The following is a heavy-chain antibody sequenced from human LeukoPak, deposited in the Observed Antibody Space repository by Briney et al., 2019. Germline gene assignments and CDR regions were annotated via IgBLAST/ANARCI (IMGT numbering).Heavy chain of an antibody. CDR3: AKGGSYYEDYFDY. CDR1: GITFSSYA. J-gene: IGHJ4*02. Sequence: GGSLRLSCAASGITFSSYAMSWVRQAPGKGLEWVSAISGSGGSTYYADSVKGRFTISRDNSKNTLYLQMNSLRAEDTAVYYCAKGGSYYEDYFDYWGQGTLVTVSS. D-gene: IGHD3-22*01. V-gene: IGHV3-23*01. CDR2: ISGSGGST.